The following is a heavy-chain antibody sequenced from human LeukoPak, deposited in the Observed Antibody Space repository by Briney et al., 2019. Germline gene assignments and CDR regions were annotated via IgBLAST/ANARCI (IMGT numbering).Heavy chain of an antibody. V-gene: IGHV4-34*01. J-gene: IGHJ4*02. CDR1: GFTFSNYA. D-gene: IGHD3-9*01. CDR3: ARSDKDILTGYSTSNFDY. Sequence: GSLRLSCSASGFTFSNYAMYWIRQPPGKGLEWIGEINHSGSTNYNPSLKSRVTISVDTSKKQFSLKLSSVTAADTAVYYCARSDKDILTGYSTSNFDYWGQGTLVTVSS. CDR2: INHSGST.